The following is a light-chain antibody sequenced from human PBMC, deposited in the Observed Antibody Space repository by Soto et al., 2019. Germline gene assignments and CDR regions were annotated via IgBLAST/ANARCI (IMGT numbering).Light chain of an antibody. Sequence: IQMTQSPSFLSASVGDTVTITCRASQEISMWLAWYQQKPGKAPKLLIYSASSLLRWVPSRFTGGGSVTTFTLTISGLQPEDFASYYCQQVHSFPLTFGQGTKVDIK. CDR1: QEISMW. J-gene: IGKJ1*01. V-gene: IGKV1D-12*01. CDR2: SAS. CDR3: QQVHSFPLT.